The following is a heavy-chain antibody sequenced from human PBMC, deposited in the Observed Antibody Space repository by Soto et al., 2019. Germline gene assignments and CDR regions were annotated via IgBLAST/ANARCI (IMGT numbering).Heavy chain of an antibody. Sequence: QVQLVESGGGVVQPGGSLRLSCAASGFTFSSYGMHWVRQAPGKGLEWVAVIWYDGSNKYYADSVKGRFTISRDNSKNTLYLQMNSLRAEDTAVYYCARDHPYGNPDYWGQGTLVTVSS. CDR1: GFTFSSYG. D-gene: IGHD4-17*01. CDR2: IWYDGSNK. CDR3: ARDHPYGNPDY. J-gene: IGHJ4*02. V-gene: IGHV3-33*01.